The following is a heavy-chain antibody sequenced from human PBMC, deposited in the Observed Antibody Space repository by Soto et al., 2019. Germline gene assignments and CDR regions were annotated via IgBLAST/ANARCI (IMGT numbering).Heavy chain of an antibody. D-gene: IGHD3-10*01. CDR2: INDSGST. Sequence: QVQLQEAGPGLVKPSQTLSLTCTVSGGSIRSAGHYWSWIRQHPGKGLEWIGYINDSGSTFSNPSLRSRLNSSVGTSENQFSLRLTSVTAADTAVYCCARWGGICPAAVCAAPLDPWGQGIVVSVSS. CDR1: GGSIRSAGHY. J-gene: IGHJ5*02. CDR3: ARWGGICPAAVCAAPLDP. V-gene: IGHV4-31*03.